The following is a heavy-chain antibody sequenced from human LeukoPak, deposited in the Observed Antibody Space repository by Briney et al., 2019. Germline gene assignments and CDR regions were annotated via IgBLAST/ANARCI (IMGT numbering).Heavy chain of an antibody. J-gene: IGHJ6*02. Sequence: LGRSLRLSCTGSGFTFGDHAMSWVRQAPGKGLEWVGLIRSKAYRGTTEYAASVKGRFTISRDDSASIAYLQMNSLRTEDAAVYYCARGPIQLWIHNAMDVWGQGTTVTVSS. CDR3: ARGPIQLWIHNAMDV. CDR2: IRSKAYRGTT. V-gene: IGHV3-49*04. CDR1: GFTFGDHA. D-gene: IGHD5-18*01.